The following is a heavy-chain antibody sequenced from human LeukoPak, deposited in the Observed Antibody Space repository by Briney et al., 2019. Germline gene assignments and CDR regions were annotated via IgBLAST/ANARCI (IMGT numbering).Heavy chain of an antibody. Sequence: GASVKVSCKVSGYTLTGLSMHWVRQAPGKGLEWMGGFDPEDGETIYAQKFQGRVTMTEDTSTDTAYMELSSLRSEDTAVYYCATYYCSSTSCYTAKSVDYWGQGTLVTVSS. CDR3: ATYYCSSTSCYTAKSVDY. V-gene: IGHV1-24*01. CDR1: GYTLTGLS. CDR2: FDPEDGET. J-gene: IGHJ4*02. D-gene: IGHD2-2*02.